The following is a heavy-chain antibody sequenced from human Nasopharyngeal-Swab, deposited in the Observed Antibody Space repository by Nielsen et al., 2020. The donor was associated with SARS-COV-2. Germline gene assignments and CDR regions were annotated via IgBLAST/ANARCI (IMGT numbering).Heavy chain of an antibody. CDR1: GGSFSGYY. J-gene: IGHJ6*02. D-gene: IGHD3-9*01. CDR2: INHSGST. V-gene: IGHV4-34*01. Sequence: SETLSLTCAVYGGSFSGYYWSWIRQPPGKGLEWIGEINHSGSTNYNPSLKSRVTISVDTSKNQFSLKLSSVTAADTAVYYCARDRAGLRYFVWLYLGGMDVWGQGTTVTVSS. CDR3: ARDRAGLRYFVWLYLGGMDV.